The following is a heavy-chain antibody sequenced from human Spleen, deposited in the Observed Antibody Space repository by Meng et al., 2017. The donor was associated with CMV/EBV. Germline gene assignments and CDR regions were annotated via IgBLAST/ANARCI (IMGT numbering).Heavy chain of an antibody. D-gene: IGHD1-26*01. CDR2: VYHSGDT. CDR3: ARVGRWELRIDY. J-gene: IGHJ4*02. CDR1: GGPIDSGDFY. V-gene: IGHV4-30-4*08. Sequence: SETLSLTCSVSGGPIDSGDFYWTWIRQPPGKGLEWIGYVYHSGDTYYNPSLKSRVTISVDTSKNQFSPKLSSVTAADTAVYYCARVGRWELRIDYWGQGTLVTVSS.